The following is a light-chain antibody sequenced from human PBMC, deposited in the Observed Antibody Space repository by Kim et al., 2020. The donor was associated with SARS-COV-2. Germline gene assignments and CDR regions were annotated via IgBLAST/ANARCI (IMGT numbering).Light chain of an antibody. CDR1: KLGDKY. Sequence: SVSPGQTASITCSGDKLGDKYSCWYQQKPGQSPVLVIYQDSKRPSGIPERFSGSNSGNTATLTISGTQAMDEADYYCQAWDSSTCVFGTGTKVTVL. V-gene: IGLV3-1*01. CDR2: QDS. J-gene: IGLJ1*01. CDR3: QAWDSSTCV.